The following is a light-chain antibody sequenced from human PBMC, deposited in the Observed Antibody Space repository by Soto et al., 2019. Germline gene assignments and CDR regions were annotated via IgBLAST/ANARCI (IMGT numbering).Light chain of an antibody. CDR3: QQYHSYWT. V-gene: IGKV1-5*01. Sequence: DIQMTQSSSPLSGSVGDRVTTTCRSSQTISSWVAWYQQKPGKAPKLLIYDASSLESGVPQRFSGGGSGTVFTLTISSLQTDDVSTYYCQQYHSYWTFGQGTKVDIK. J-gene: IGKJ1*01. CDR1: QTISSW. CDR2: DAS.